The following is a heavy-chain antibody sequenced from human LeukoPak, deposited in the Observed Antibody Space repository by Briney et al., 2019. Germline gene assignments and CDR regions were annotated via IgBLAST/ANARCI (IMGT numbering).Heavy chain of an antibody. V-gene: IGHV4-39*07. Sequence: SETESLTCTVSGGSISSSIYYWSWIRQPPGKGLEWIGSIYYSGRTYYNPSPKSRVTISVDTSKNQFSLKLSSVTAADTAVYYCTRRYNYDSSGYYYVRDAFDIWGQGTMVTVSS. J-gene: IGHJ3*02. CDR1: GGSISSSIYY. CDR2: IYYSGRT. CDR3: TRRYNYDSSGYYYVRDAFDI. D-gene: IGHD3-22*01.